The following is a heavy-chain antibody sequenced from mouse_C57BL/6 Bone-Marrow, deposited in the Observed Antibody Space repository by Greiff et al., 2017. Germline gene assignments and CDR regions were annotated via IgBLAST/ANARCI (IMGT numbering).Heavy chain of an antibody. J-gene: IGHJ1*03. V-gene: IGHV14-4*01. CDR3: TSYYYGSSRGWYFDV. CDR1: GFNIKDDY. Sequence: VQLQQSGAELVRPGASVKLSCTASGFNIKDDYMHWVKQRPEQGLEWIGWIDPENGDTEYASKFQGTATITADTSSNTAYLQLSSLTSEDTAVYYCTSYYYGSSRGWYFDVWGTGTTVTVSS. CDR2: IDPENGDT. D-gene: IGHD1-1*01.